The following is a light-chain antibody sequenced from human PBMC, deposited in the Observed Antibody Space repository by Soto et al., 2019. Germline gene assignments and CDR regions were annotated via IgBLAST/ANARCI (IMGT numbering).Light chain of an antibody. J-gene: IGKJ4*01. V-gene: IGKV3-15*01. CDR2: GAS. CDR3: QQYNNWPLT. Sequence: EIVMTQSPATLSVSPGESATLSCRASQSVSNNLAWYQQKPGQAPRLLIYGASASATGITARFSGSGSGTDFTLAITSLQSEDCAVYYCQQYNNWPLTFGGGTKVEIK. CDR1: QSVSNN.